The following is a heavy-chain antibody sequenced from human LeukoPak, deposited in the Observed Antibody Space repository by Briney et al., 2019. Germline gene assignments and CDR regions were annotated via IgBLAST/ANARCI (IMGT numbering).Heavy chain of an antibody. Sequence: KPSETLSLPWTVFGGPISSYYWSWIRQPAGKGLELIGRIYTSWSTNYNPSLRSRVTMSVDTSKNQYSLKRSSVTAADTVVYYCARSGYYYGSGSYSYYYYYMDVWGKGTTVTVFS. CDR3: ARSGYYYGSGSYSYYYYYMDV. D-gene: IGHD3-10*01. J-gene: IGHJ6*03. CDR2: IYTSWST. V-gene: IGHV4-4*07. CDR1: GGPISSYY.